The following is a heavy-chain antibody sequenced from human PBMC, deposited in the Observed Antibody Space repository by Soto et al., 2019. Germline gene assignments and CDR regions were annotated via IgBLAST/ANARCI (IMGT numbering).Heavy chain of an antibody. CDR3: ARGGLEWLLGSYFDY. CDR1: GGSFSCYY. D-gene: IGHD3-3*01. Sequence: SETLSLTCAVYGGSFSCYYWSWIRQPPGKGLEWIGEINHSGSTNYNPSLKSRVTISVDTSKNQFSLKLSSVTAADTAVYYCARGGLEWLLGSYFDYWGQGTLVTVSS. CDR2: INHSGST. J-gene: IGHJ4*02. V-gene: IGHV4-34*01.